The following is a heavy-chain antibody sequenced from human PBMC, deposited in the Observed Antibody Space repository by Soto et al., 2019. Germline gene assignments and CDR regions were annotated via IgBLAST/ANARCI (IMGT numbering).Heavy chain of an antibody. D-gene: IGHD2-2*01. V-gene: IGHV4-4*07. Sequence: QVQLQESGPGLVKPSETLSLTCSVSGGSINSDYWTWIRQSAGKGLEWIGRISTSGRTTYNPSLKSRVTMSIDTSRNQFSLTLISVTAADTALYYCARLHVPALQGALEIWGQGTMVTVSS. J-gene: IGHJ3*02. CDR3: ARLHVPALQGALEI. CDR2: ISTSGRT. CDR1: GGSINSDY.